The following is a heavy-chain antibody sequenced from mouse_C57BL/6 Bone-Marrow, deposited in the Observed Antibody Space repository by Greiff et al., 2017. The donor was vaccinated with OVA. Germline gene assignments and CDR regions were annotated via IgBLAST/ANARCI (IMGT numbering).Heavy chain of an antibody. J-gene: IGHJ3*01. Sequence: DVMLVESGGGLVKPGGSLKLSCAASGFTFSSYAMSWVRQTPEKRLEWVATISDGGSYTYYPDNVKGRFTISRDNAKNNLYLQMSHLKSEDTAMYYCARGDYYGSSYAWFAYWGQGTLVTVSA. CDR1: GFTFSSYA. D-gene: IGHD1-1*01. CDR2: ISDGGSYT. CDR3: ARGDYYGSSYAWFAY. V-gene: IGHV5-4*03.